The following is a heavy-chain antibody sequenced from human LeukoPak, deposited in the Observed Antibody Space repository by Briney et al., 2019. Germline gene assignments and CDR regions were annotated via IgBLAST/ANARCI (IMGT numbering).Heavy chain of an antibody. Sequence: GGSLRLSCAASGFTFSSYWMNWVRQAPGKGLEWVSGINWNGGSTGYADSVKGRFTISRDNAKNSLYLQMNSLRAEDTALYYCAREWDGILDIWGQGTMVTVSS. CDR1: GFTFSSYW. D-gene: IGHD1-26*01. V-gene: IGHV3-20*04. CDR2: INWNGGST. CDR3: AREWDGILDI. J-gene: IGHJ3*02.